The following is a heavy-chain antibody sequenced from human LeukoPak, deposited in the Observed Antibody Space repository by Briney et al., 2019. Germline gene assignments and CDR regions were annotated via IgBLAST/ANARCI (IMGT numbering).Heavy chain of an antibody. V-gene: IGHV3-11*01. J-gene: IGHJ4*02. CDR1: GFTFSNSW. D-gene: IGHD3-9*01. Sequence: GGSLRLSCAASGFTFSNSWMSWVRQAPGKGLEWVSYISSSGSTIYYADSVKGRFTISRDNAKNSLYLQMNSLRAEDTAVYYCARDYDILTGPRGYFDYWGQGTLVTVSS. CDR2: ISSSGSTI. CDR3: ARDYDILTGPRGYFDY.